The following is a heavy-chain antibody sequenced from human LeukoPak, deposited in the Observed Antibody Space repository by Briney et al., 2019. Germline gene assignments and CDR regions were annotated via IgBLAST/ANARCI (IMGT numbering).Heavy chain of an antibody. V-gene: IGHV4-59*01. CDR1: GGSISSYY. J-gene: IGHJ4*02. CDR2: IYYSGST. Sequence: SETLSLTCTVSGGSISSYYWSWIRQPPGKGLEWIGYIYYSGSTNYNPSLKSRVTISVDTSKNQFSLKLSSVTAADTAVYYCARVAVKIRGGWYFDYWGQGTQVTVSS. CDR3: ARVAVKIRGGWYFDY. D-gene: IGHD3-16*01.